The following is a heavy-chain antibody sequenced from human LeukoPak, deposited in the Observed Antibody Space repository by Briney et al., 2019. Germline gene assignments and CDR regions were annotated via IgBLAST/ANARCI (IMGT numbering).Heavy chain of an antibody. CDR2: ITSSSYI. CDR1: GFTFSSYS. J-gene: IGHJ4*02. V-gene: IGHV3-21*04. CDR3: ARGFHYDFWSGSYYFDY. Sequence: GGSLRLSCAASGFTFSSYSMNWVRQAPGKGLEWVSSITSSSYIYYADSVKGRFTISRDNAKNSLYLQMNSLKTEDTAVYYCARGFHYDFWSGSYYFDYWGQGTLVTVSS. D-gene: IGHD3-3*01.